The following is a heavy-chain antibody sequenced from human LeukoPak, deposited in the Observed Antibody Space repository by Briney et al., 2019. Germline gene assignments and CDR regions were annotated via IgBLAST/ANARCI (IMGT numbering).Heavy chain of an antibody. J-gene: IGHJ3*02. CDR2: IYCCGSA. CDR1: GGPISSSSYY. CDR3: ARGEGIKNYSGSGSYYADAFDI. Sequence: SETLSLTCTVSGGPISSSSYYWSWIRQPPGKGLEWIGNIYCCGSAYYNPSLKSRVTISVDTSKNQFSLKLSSVTAADTAVYYCARGEGIKNYSGSGSYYADAFDIWGQGTMVTVSS. D-gene: IGHD3-10*01. V-gene: IGHV4-39*07.